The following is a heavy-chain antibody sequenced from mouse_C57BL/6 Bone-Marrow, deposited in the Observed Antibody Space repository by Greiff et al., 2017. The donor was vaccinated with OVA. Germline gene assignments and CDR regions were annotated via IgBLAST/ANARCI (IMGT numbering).Heavy chain of an antibody. J-gene: IGHJ2*01. CDR3: TSYGNFDY. V-gene: IGHV14-4*01. CDR2: IDPENGAT. D-gene: IGHD2-1*01. CDR1: GFTITDDY. Sequence: VQLQQSGAELVRPGASVKLSCTASGFTITDDYMHWVKQRPEQGLEWIGWIDPENGATEYASKFQGKATITADTSSNTAYLQLSSLASEDTAVYYCTSYGNFDYWGQGTTLTVSS.